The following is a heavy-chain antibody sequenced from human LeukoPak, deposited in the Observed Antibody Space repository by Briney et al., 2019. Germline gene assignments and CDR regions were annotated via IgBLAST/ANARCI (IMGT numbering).Heavy chain of an antibody. CDR1: GYTFTGYY. J-gene: IGHJ5*02. Sequence: ASVKVSCKASGYTFTGYYMHWVRQAPGQGLEWMGWINPNSGGTNYAQKFQGRVTMTRDTSISTAYMELSRLRSDDTAVYYCARDLGQDIVVVVAATYWFDPWGQGTLVTVSS. CDR3: ARDLGQDIVVVVAATYWFDP. V-gene: IGHV1-2*02. CDR2: INPNSGGT. D-gene: IGHD2-15*01.